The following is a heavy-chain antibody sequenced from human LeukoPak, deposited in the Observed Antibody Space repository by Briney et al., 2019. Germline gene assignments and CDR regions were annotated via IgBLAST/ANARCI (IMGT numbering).Heavy chain of an antibody. CDR3: ARQGSYFDY. CDR1: GYSFTSYW. Sequence: GESLKISCKGSGYSFTSYWIAWVHQMPGKVLEWMGIIYPGDSDTRYSPSFQGQVTISADKSISTAYLQWSSLKASDTTMYYCARQGSYFDYWAQGTLLTVSS. V-gene: IGHV5-51*07. CDR2: IYPGDSDT. J-gene: IGHJ4*02.